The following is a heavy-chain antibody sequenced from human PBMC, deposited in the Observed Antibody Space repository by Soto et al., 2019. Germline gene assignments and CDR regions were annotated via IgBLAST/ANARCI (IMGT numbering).Heavy chain of an antibody. CDR3: ARGEGQFYPEGTVAGLVDY. CDR1: GGSFSGYY. V-gene: IGHV4-34*01. J-gene: IGHJ4*02. D-gene: IGHD6-19*01. Sequence: QVQLQQWGAGLLKPSETLSLTCAVYGGSFSGYYWSWIRQPPGKGLEWIGEINHSGSTNYNPSLNSRVTISVDPSKNQFSLKLSSVTAADTAVYYCARGEGQFYPEGTVAGLVDYWGQGTLVTVSS. CDR2: INHSGST.